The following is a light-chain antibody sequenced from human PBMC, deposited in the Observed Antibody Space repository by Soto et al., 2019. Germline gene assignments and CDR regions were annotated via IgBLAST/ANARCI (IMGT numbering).Light chain of an antibody. CDR1: QSISRN. J-gene: IGKJ1*01. CDR3: QQYSDWPPWT. Sequence: ELVMTQSPATLSVSPGERATLSCRASQSISRNLAWYQQKPGQAPRLLIYDASTRAAGIPARFSGSGSGTEFSLTITSLQSEDFAVYYCQQYSDWPPWTFGQGTKVEIK. CDR2: DAS. V-gene: IGKV3-15*01.